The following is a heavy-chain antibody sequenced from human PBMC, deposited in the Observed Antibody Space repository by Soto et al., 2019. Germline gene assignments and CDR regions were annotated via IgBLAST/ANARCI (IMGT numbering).Heavy chain of an antibody. CDR3: ARVGYSSTGTTLHFHGLDV. CDR2: VYPRGGST. D-gene: IGHD3-22*01. V-gene: IGHV1-46*01. CDR1: GYNFTSHY. Sequence: GASVKVSCKTSGYNFTSHYINWVRQAPGQRLESMGIVYPRGGSTIYAQKFQGKVTMTRDTSTHTLYMELSSLRSEDTAIYYCARVGYSSTGTTLHFHGLDVWGQGTTVTVSS. J-gene: IGHJ6*02.